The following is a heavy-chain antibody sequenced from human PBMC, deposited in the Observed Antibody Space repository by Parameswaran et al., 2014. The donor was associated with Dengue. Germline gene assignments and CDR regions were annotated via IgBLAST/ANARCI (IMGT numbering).Heavy chain of an antibody. Sequence: VRQAPGKGLEWIGSIYYSGSTYYNPSLKSRVTISVDTSKDQFSLKLSSVTAADTAVYYCANLADYYDSSGYYSPFDYWGQGTLVTVSS. V-gene: IGHV4-39*01. CDR3: ANLADYYDSSGYYSPFDY. CDR2: IYYSGST. D-gene: IGHD3-22*01. J-gene: IGHJ4*02.